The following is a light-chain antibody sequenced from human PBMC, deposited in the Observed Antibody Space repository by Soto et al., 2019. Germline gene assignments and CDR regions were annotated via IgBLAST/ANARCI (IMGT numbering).Light chain of an antibody. J-gene: IGLJ1*01. V-gene: IGLV2-14*01. CDR3: SSFTTIRTYV. Sequence: QSVLTQPASVSGSPGQSIAISCTGTSSDVGAYNFVSWYQQLPGKAPKLLIYDVGNRPSGVSDRFSGSKSGNTASLTISGLRAEDEADYYCSSFTTIRTYVFGTGTKVTVL. CDR1: SSDVGAYNF. CDR2: DVG.